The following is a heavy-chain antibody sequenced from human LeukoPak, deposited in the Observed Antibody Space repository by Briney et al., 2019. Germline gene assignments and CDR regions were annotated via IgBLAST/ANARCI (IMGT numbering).Heavy chain of an antibody. CDR3: ARDRYYDSSGYSFDAFDI. J-gene: IGHJ3*02. D-gene: IGHD3-22*01. CDR1: GDSISSYY. V-gene: IGHV4-4*07. CDR2: IYTSGST. Sequence: SETLSLTCTVSGDSISSYYWSWIRQPAGKGLEWIGHIYTSGSTNYNPSLKSRVTMSVDTSKNQFSLKLSSVTAADTAVYYCARDRYYDSSGYSFDAFDIWGQGTMVTVSS.